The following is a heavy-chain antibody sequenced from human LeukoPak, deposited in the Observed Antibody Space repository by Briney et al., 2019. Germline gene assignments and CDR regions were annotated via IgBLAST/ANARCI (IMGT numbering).Heavy chain of an antibody. J-gene: IGHJ4*02. CDR1: GFTVSNTY. Sequence: PGGSLRLSCAASGFTVSNTYMSWVRQAPGKGLEWVSLIYSGGGTYSADSVKGRFTISRDNSKNSLYLQMSSLRTEDTALYYCARDIYDSGDFRGDFWGQGTLVTVSS. CDR2: IYSGGGT. V-gene: IGHV3-53*05. D-gene: IGHD3-22*01. CDR3: ARDIYDSGDFRGDF.